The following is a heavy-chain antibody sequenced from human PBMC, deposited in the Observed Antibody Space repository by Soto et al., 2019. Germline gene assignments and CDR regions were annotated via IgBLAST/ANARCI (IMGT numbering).Heavy chain of an antibody. J-gene: IGHJ4*02. D-gene: IGHD4-17*01. CDR3: ARDLEDFGDSNLDS. CDR1: GCNFRDYC. Sequence: GGSLRLSCAASGCNFRDYCMSWIRQAPGKGLEWVSYISNSNNYTNYADSVKGRFTISRDNAKNSLYLQMNSLRAEDTAVYYCARDLEDFGDSNLDSWGQGTLVTVSS. V-gene: IGHV3-11*05. CDR2: ISNSNNYT.